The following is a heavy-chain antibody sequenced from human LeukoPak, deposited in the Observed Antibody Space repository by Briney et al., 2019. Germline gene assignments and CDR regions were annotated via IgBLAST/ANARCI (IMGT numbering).Heavy chain of an antibody. CDR3: ARTSGDYAYYFDY. CDR1: GGSISNYY. D-gene: IGHD4-17*01. Sequence: SETLSLTCTVSGGSISNYYWSWTRQPPGKGLEWIGYIYYSGSTYYNPSLKSRVSISVDTSKNQFSLKLSSVTAADTAVYYCARTSGDYAYYFDYWGQGTLVTVSS. CDR2: IYYSGST. J-gene: IGHJ4*02. V-gene: IGHV4-30-4*01.